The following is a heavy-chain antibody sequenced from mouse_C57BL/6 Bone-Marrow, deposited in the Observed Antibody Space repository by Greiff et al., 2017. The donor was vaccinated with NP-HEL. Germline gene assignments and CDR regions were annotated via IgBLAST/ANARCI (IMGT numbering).Heavy chain of an antibody. Sequence: EVQLQQSGAELVRPGASVKLSCTASGFNITDDYMHWVKQRPEQGLEWIGWIDPENGDTEYASKFQGKATITADTSSNTAYLQLRSLTSEDTAVYYCTSLITSVVATPRFGGTGTTVTVTA. V-gene: IGHV14-4*01. CDR3: TSLITSVVATPRF. CDR1: GFNITDDY. D-gene: IGHD1-1*01. CDR2: IDPENGDT. J-gene: IGHJ1*03.